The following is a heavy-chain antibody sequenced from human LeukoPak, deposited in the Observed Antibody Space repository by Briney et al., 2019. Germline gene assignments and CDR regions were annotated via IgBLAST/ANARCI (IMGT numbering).Heavy chain of an antibody. J-gene: IGHJ4*02. D-gene: IGHD5-18*01. CDR1: GGSIRSHY. V-gene: IGHV4-59*11. CDR2: IYYRGST. Sequence: SETLSLTRTVSGGSIRSHYWSWIRQPPGKGPEWIGNIYYRGSTNYNPSLKSRVTISVDTSKNQFSLKLSSVTAVDMAVYYCAREQGLVGRYSYGYDSWGQGTLVTVSS. CDR3: AREQGLVGRYSYGYDS.